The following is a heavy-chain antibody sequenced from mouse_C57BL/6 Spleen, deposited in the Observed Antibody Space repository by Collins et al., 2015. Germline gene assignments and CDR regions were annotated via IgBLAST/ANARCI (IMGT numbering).Heavy chain of an antibody. J-gene: IGHJ2*01. V-gene: IGHV1-12*01. CDR1: GYTFTSYN. CDR3: ARGGNYGYFDY. D-gene: IGHD2-1*01. Sequence: QVQLQQPGAELVKPGASVKMSCKATGYTFTSYNMHWVKQTPGQGLEWIGAIYPENGDTSYNQKFRGKATLTADKSSSTAYMQLSSLTSDDSAVYYCARGGNYGYFDYWGQGTTLTVSS. CDR2: IYPENGDT.